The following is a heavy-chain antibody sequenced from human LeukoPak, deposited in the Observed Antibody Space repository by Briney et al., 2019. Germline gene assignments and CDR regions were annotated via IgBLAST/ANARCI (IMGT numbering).Heavy chain of an antibody. V-gene: IGHV3-7*01. J-gene: IGHJ4*02. CDR1: GFTFSSYW. CDR2: IKQDGSEK. Sequence: GGSLRLSCAASGFTFSSYWMSWVRQAPGKGLEWVANIKQDGSEKYYVDSVKGRFTISRDNAKNSLYLQMNSLRAEDTAVYYCARRYCSSPSCYQNYFDSWGQGPLVPVSS. CDR3: ARRYCSSPSCYQNYFDS. D-gene: IGHD2-2*01.